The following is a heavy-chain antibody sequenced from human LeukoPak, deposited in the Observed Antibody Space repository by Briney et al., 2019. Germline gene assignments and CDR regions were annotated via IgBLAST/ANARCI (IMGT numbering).Heavy chain of an antibody. CDR1: GFTFDSYG. Sequence: GGSLRLSCAASGFTFDSYGMNWVRQAPGKGLEWGSGISGSGVYTYYADSVKGRFTISRDNSKNRLYLVMNSLRVDDTAAYYCAKAVDLATISVDIWGQGTMVTVSS. CDR3: AKAVDLATISVDI. V-gene: IGHV3-23*01. J-gene: IGHJ3*02. D-gene: IGHD5-24*01. CDR2: ISGSGVYT.